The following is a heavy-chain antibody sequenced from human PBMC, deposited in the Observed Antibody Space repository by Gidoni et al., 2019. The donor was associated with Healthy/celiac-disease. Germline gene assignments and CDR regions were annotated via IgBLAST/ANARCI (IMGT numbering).Heavy chain of an antibody. Sequence: EVQLVESGGGLVKPGGSLRLSCAASGFTFSNAWMSWVRQAPGKGREWVGRIKSKTDGGTTDYAAPVKGRFTISRDDSKNTLYLQMNSLKTEDTAVYYCTTDPTVTLPTDAFDIWGQGTMVTVSS. CDR1: GFTFSNAW. CDR3: TTDPTVTLPTDAFDI. D-gene: IGHD4-17*01. J-gene: IGHJ3*02. V-gene: IGHV3-15*01. CDR2: IKSKTDGGTT.